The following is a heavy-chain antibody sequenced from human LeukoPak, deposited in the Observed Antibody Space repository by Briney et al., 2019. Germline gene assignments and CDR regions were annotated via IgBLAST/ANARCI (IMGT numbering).Heavy chain of an antibody. CDR1: GFTFNSYT. CDR3: ARGQWLRWFDY. V-gene: IGHV3-30*04. Sequence: GGSLRLSCAASGFTFNSYTMNWVRQAPGKGLEWVAVISYDGSNKYYADSVKGRFTISRDNSKNTLYLQMNSLRAEDTAVYYCARGQWLRWFDYWGQGTLVTVSS. D-gene: IGHD5-12*01. CDR2: ISYDGSNK. J-gene: IGHJ4*02.